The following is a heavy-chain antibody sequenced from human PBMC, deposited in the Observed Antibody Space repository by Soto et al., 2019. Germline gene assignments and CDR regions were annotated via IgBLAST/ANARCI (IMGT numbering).Heavy chain of an antibody. J-gene: IGHJ5*02. D-gene: IGHD6-19*01. CDR1: GGSISSYY. CDR3: AREYSSGWAKWFDP. Sequence: SDTLSLTCTVSGGSISSYYWSWIRQPPGKGLEWIGYMYFSGSTNYNPSLKNRVTISVDTSKNQFSLKLSSVTAADTAVYYCAREYSSGWAKWFDPWGQGTLVTVSS. V-gene: IGHV4-59*01. CDR2: MYFSGST.